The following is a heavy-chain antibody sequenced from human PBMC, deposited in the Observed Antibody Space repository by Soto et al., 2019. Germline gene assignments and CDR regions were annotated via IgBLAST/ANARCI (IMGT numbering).Heavy chain of an antibody. V-gene: IGHV3-7*01. Sequence: QLVESGGNLVQPGGSLRLSCAASGFTFNTYWMSWVRQAPGKGLEWVANIKEKGEEQFYAASVKGRFTISRDNAKNSVDLQMNSLKDEDTAVYYCARDEVGGYYYGWGQGTLVIVSS. CDR1: GFTFNTYW. J-gene: IGHJ4*02. CDR3: ARDEVGGYYYG. CDR2: IKEKGEEQ. D-gene: IGHD3-22*01.